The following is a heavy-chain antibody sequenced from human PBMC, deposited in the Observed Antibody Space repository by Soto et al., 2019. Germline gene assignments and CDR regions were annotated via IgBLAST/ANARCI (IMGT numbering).Heavy chain of an antibody. J-gene: IGHJ3*02. CDR2: IYYSGST. V-gene: IGHV4-61*01. CDR1: GGSVSSGSYY. CDR3: ARGSYYDFWSGYYDAFDI. D-gene: IGHD3-3*01. Sequence: PSETLFLTCTVSGGSVSSGSYYWSWIRQPPGKGLEWIGYIYYSGSTNYNPSLKSRVTISVDTSKNQFSLKLSSVTAADTAVYYCARGSYYDFWSGYYDAFDIWGQGTMVTV.